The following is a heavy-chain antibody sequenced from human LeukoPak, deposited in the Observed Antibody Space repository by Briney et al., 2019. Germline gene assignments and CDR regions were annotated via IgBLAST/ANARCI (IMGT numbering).Heavy chain of an antibody. CDR1: GFPFNTYP. CDR2: VSSDGNSK. CDR3: ARGGYIDALNC. Sequence: GGSLRLSCAASGFPFNTYPMHWVRQAPGKGLEWVALVSSDGNSKYYADSVKGRFTISRDNSKDMLYLQVDSLRTEDTATYYCARGGYIDALNCWGRGTLVTVSS. J-gene: IGHJ4*02. V-gene: IGHV3-30*04. D-gene: IGHD5-24*01.